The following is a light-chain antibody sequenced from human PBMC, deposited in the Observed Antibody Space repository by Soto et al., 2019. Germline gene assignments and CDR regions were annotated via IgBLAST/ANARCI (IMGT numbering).Light chain of an antibody. CDR3: QQRYNWPPLT. Sequence: EIVLTQSPVTLSLSPGERATLSCRASQSINIFLAWYQQKPGQAPRLLIYDATNRATGIPARFSGSGSGTDFTLTISSLEPEDFAVYYCQQRYNWPPLTFGGGTKVEIK. CDR1: QSINIF. J-gene: IGKJ4*01. V-gene: IGKV3-11*01. CDR2: DAT.